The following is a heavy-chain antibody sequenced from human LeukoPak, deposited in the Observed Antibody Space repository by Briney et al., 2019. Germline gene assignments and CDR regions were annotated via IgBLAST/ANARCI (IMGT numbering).Heavy chain of an antibody. CDR3: AREGTMVRGVMAEDY. CDR1: GFTVSSNY. V-gene: IGHV3-53*01. J-gene: IGHJ4*02. Sequence: GGSLRLSCAASGFTVSSNYMSWVRQAPGKGLEWVSVIYSGSNTYYADSVKGRFTISRDNSKNTLYLQMNSLRAEDTAVYYCAREGTMVRGVMAEDYWGQGTPVTVSS. D-gene: IGHD3-10*01. CDR2: IYSGSNT.